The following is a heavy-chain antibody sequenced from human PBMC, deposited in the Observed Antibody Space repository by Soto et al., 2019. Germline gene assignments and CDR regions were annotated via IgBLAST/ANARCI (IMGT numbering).Heavy chain of an antibody. CDR2: IIPILGIA. Sequence: ASVKVSCKASGGTFSRYTISWVRQAPGQGLEWMGRIIPILGIANYAQKFQGRVTITTDTSTSTAYMELSSLRSEDTAVYYCARDSLYERKGIAAKTTNNCFVPCAQGTLASVS. CDR3: ARDSLYERKGIAAKTTNNCFVP. CDR1: GGTFSRYT. D-gene: IGHD6-13*01. V-gene: IGHV1-69*04. J-gene: IGHJ5*02.